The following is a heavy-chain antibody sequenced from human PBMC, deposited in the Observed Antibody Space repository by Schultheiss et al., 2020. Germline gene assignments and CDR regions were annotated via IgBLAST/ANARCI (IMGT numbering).Heavy chain of an antibody. CDR2: ISWNSGSI. CDR3: AKAARYYYYYGMDV. D-gene: IGHD6-6*01. J-gene: IGHJ6*02. Sequence: GGSLRLSCAASGFTFSSYAMSWVRQAPGKGLEWVSGISWNSGSIGYADSVKGRFTISRDNSKNSLYLQMNSLRAEDTALYYCAKAARYYYYYGMDVWGQGTTVTVSS. CDR1: GFTFSSYA. V-gene: IGHV3-9*01.